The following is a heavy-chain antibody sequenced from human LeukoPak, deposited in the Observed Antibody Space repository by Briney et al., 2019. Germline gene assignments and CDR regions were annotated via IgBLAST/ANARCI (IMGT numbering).Heavy chain of an antibody. CDR2: IYYSGST. CDR3: ASLRERSYYARGFDY. J-gene: IGHJ4*02. CDR1: GASIIISSYY. D-gene: IGHD1-26*01. Sequence: SETLSLTCTVSGASIIISSYYWGWIRQPPGKGLEWIGSIYYSGSTYYNPSPKSRVTISVVPSKNQFSLKLSSVTAADTAVYHCASLRERSYYARGFDYWGRGTLVTVSS. V-gene: IGHV4-39*01.